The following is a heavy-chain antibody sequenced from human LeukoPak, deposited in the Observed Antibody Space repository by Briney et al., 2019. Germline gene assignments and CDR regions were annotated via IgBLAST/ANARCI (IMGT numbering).Heavy chain of an antibody. V-gene: IGHV5-51*01. D-gene: IGHD1-14*01. CDR2: IYPSDSDT. CDR1: GYNFANYW. Sequence: GESLKISCKGSGYNFANYWIGWVRQMPGKGLEWMGIIYPSDSDTRYSPSSQGQVTISADKSISTAYLQWSSLKASDTAIYYCARPGPADYWGQGTLVTVSS. CDR3: ARPGPADY. J-gene: IGHJ4*02.